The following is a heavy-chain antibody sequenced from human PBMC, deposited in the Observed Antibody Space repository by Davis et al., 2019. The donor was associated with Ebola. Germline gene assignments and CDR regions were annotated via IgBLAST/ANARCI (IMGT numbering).Heavy chain of an antibody. V-gene: IGHV4-34*01. J-gene: IGHJ5*02. CDR1: GGSISSYY. CDR2: INHSGST. Sequence: SETLSLTCTVSGGSISSYYWSWIRQPPGKGLEWIGEINHSGSTNYNPSLKSRVTISVDTSKNQFSLKLSSVTAADTAVYYCAKDGFDHWGQGTLVTVSS. CDR3: AKDGFDH.